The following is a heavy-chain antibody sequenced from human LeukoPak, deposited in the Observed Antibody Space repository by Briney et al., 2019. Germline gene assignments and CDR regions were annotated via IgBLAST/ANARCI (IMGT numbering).Heavy chain of an antibody. J-gene: IGHJ5*02. V-gene: IGHV4-61*02. D-gene: IGHD6-6*01. Sequence: PSETLSLTCTVSGGSISSGSYYWSWIRQPAGKGLEWIGRIYTSGSTNYNPSLKSRVTISVDTSKNQFSLKLSSVTAADTAVYYCARQVAARSSVEYFDPWGQGTLVTVSS. CDR2: IYTSGST. CDR3: ARQVAARSSVEYFDP. CDR1: GGSISSGSYY.